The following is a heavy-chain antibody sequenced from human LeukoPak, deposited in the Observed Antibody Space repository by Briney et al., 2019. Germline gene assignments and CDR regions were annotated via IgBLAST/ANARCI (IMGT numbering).Heavy chain of an antibody. CDR3: AGGYDFVY. J-gene: IGHJ4*02. D-gene: IGHD5-12*01. CDR2: ISWNSDNI. Sequence: GRSLRLSCAASGFTFDDYDMHWVRQAPGKGLEWVSGISWNSDNIGYADSVKGRFTISRDNAKNSLYLQMNSLRIEDMALYYCAGGYDFVYWGQGTLVTVSS. V-gene: IGHV3-9*03. CDR1: GFTFDDYD.